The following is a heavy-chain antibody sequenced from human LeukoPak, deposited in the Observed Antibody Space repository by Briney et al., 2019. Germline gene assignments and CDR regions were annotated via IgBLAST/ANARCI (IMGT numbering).Heavy chain of an antibody. D-gene: IGHD2-2*03. Sequence: GGSLRLSCAASGFTFSSYAMSWVRQAPGKGLEWVSAISGSGGSTYYADSVKGRFTISRDNSKNTLYLQMNSLRAEDTAVYYCAKQRNGYCSSASCYANYFDYWGQGTLVTVSS. CDR3: AKQRNGYCSSASCYANYFDY. J-gene: IGHJ4*02. CDR1: GFTFSSYA. CDR2: ISGSGGST. V-gene: IGHV3-23*01.